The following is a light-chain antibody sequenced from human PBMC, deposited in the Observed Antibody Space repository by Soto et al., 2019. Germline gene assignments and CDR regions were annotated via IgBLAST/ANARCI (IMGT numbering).Light chain of an antibody. J-gene: IGKJ5*01. Sequence: EIVLTQSPGTLSLSPGERVTLSCRASQTVSSNYLAWYQQKPGQAPRLLIYGASSRAAGIPARFSGSGSGTDFTLTISRLEPEDFAVYYCQQYGSSPRTFGQGTRREIK. CDR1: QTVSSNY. V-gene: IGKV3-20*01. CDR3: QQYGSSPRT. CDR2: GAS.